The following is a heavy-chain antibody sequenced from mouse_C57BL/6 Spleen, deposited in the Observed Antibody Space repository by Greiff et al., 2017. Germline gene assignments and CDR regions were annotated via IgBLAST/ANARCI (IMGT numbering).Heavy chain of an antibody. J-gene: IGHJ2*01. CDR2: FYPGSGSI. Sequence: VKLMESGAELVKPGASVKLSCKASGYTFTEYTIHWVKQRSGQGLEWIGWFYPGSGSIKYNEKFKDKATFTADKSSSTVYMELSRLTSEDSAVYFCARHEMRLPYFDYWGQGTTLTVSS. D-gene: IGHD2-4*01. CDR1: GYTFTEYT. V-gene: IGHV1-62-2*01. CDR3: ARHEMRLPYFDY.